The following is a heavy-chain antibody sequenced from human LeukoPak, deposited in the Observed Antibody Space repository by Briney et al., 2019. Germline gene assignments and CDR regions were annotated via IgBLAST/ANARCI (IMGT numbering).Heavy chain of an antibody. Sequence: PGGSLRLSCAASGFTFSSYSMNWVRQAPGKGLEWVSYISSSSSTIYYADSVKGRFTISRDNAKNSLYLQMNSLRAEDTAVYYCARVKLEYSSSSEFDYWGQGTLVTVSS. CDR2: ISSSSSTI. D-gene: IGHD6-6*01. CDR3: ARVKLEYSSSSEFDY. V-gene: IGHV3-48*04. J-gene: IGHJ4*02. CDR1: GFTFSSYS.